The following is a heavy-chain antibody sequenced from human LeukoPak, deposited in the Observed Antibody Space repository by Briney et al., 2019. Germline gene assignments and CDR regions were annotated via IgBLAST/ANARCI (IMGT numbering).Heavy chain of an antibody. D-gene: IGHD3-10*01. Sequence: SETLSLTCTVSGGSISSNYWSWIRQPPGKGLEWIGCINFSGITDQNPSLKSRVTISVDTSKNQFSLKLSSVTAADTAIYYCARYYYGSGSYQFDYWGQGTLVTVSS. CDR3: ARYYYGSGSYQFDY. CDR1: GGSISSNY. J-gene: IGHJ4*02. CDR2: INFSGIT. V-gene: IGHV4-59*08.